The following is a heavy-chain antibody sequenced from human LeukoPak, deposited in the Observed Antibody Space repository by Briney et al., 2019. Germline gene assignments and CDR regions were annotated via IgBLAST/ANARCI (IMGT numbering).Heavy chain of an antibody. CDR3: ARGQYYDFWSGYYPIDY. CDR1: GGSFSGYY. V-gene: IGHV4-34*01. J-gene: IGHJ4*02. CDR2: INHSGST. Sequence: SETLSLTCAVYGGSFSGYYWSWIRQPPGKGLEWIGEINHSGSTNYNPSLKSRVTISVDTSKNQFSLKLSSVTAADTAVYYCARGQYYDFWSGYYPIDYWGQGTLVTVSS. D-gene: IGHD3-3*01.